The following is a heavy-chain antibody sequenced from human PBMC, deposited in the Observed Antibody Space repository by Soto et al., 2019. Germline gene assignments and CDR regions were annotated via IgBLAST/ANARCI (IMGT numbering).Heavy chain of an antibody. D-gene: IGHD6-6*01. CDR2: ISYDGSNK. CDR3: AKRSSSSTFDY. Sequence: HPGGSLRLSCAASRFTFSSFAMHWVRQAPGKGLERVAVISYDGSNKYYADSVKGRFTISRDNSKNTLYLQMNSLRAEDTAVYYCAKRSSSSTFDYWGQGTLVTVSS. V-gene: IGHV3-30-3*02. CDR1: RFTFSSFA. J-gene: IGHJ4*02.